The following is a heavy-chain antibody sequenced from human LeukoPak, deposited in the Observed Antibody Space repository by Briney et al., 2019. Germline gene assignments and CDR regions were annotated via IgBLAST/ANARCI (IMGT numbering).Heavy chain of an antibody. D-gene: IGHD3-10*01. J-gene: IGHJ6*03. CDR1: GFTFSSYG. CDR3: AKGVTMVRGVMAHYYYYYMDV. CDR2: ISGSGGST. V-gene: IGHV3-23*01. Sequence: PGGSLRLSCAASGFTFSSYGMSWVRQAPGKGLEWVSAISGSGGSTYYADSVKGRFTISRDNSKNTLYLQMNSLRAEDTAVYYCAKGVTMVRGVMAHYYYYYMDVWGKGTTVTISS.